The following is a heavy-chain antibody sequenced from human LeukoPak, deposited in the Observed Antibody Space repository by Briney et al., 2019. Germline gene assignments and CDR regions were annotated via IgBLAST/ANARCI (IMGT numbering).Heavy chain of an antibody. CDR2: IGHAGDT. CDR1: GFTFSTDD. J-gene: IGHJ6*02. Sequence: GGSLRLSCAASGFTFSTDDMHWVRQVTGKGLEWVSAIGHAGDTYYSGSVKGRFTISRDNSKNTLYLQMNSLRAEDTAVYYCAKAQEGGYGNYYYYGMDVWGQGTTVTVSS. D-gene: IGHD4-17*01. V-gene: IGHV3-13*01. CDR3: AKAQEGGYGNYYYYGMDV.